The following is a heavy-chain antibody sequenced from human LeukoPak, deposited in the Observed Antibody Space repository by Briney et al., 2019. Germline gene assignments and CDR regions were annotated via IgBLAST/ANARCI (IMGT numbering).Heavy chain of an antibody. Sequence: GGSLRLSCAASGFTFSTYAMSWVRQAPGKGLEWVSAISGSGGSTYYADSVKGRFTISRDNSKNTLYLQMNSLRAEDTAVYYCAKDRLVATVTTTGDHDYWGQGTQVTVSS. CDR2: ISGSGGST. CDR1: GFTFSTYA. CDR3: AKDRLVATVTTTGDHDY. J-gene: IGHJ4*02. D-gene: IGHD4-17*01. V-gene: IGHV3-23*01.